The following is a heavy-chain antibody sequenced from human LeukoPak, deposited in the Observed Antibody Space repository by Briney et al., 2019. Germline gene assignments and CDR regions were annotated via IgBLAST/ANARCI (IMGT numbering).Heavy chain of an antibody. CDR1: GGTFSSYA. CDR3: AREGVNNWFDP. V-gene: IGHV1-69*04. J-gene: IGHJ5*02. Sequence: ASVKVSCKASGGTFSSYAISWVRQAPGQGLEWMGRIIPIFGIANYAQKFKGRVTITADRSTSTAYMELSSLRAEDTAVYYCAREGVNNWFDPWGQGTLVTVSS. CDR2: IIPIFGIA.